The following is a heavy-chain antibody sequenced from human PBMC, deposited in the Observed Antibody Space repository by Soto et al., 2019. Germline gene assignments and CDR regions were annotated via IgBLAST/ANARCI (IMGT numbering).Heavy chain of an antibody. V-gene: IGHV3-23*01. CDR3: VKDWSGGKCPCMDV. CDR2: VSDSGVDT. CDR1: GFTFRNYA. J-gene: IGHJ6*02. D-gene: IGHD3-3*01. Sequence: GGSLSLSCVVSGFTFRNYAMTWVRQAPGQGLEWVSSVSDSGVDTHYVDSVKGRFTISRDNSRKTLYLQMNSLRAEDTAVYYCVKDWSGGKCPCMDVWGQGTTVTVSS.